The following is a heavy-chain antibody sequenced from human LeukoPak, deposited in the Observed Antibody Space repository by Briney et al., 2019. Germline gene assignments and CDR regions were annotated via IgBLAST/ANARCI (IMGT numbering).Heavy chain of an antibody. CDR2: IYYSGNT. CDR1: GGSISSSSYH. J-gene: IGHJ4*02. D-gene: IGHD6-6*01. CDR3: ARHKLPIDY. V-gene: IGHV4-39*01. Sequence: PSETLSLTCTVSGGSISSSSYHWGWIRQPPGKGLEWIGSIYYSGNTYYNPSLKSRVTISVDTSKNQFSLNLTSVTAADTAVYYCARHKLPIDYWGQGTLVTVSS.